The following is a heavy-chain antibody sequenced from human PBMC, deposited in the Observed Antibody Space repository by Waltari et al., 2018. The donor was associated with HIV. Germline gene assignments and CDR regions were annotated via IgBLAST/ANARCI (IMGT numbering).Heavy chain of an antibody. J-gene: IGHJ5*02. Sequence: QVQLVESGGGVVQPGGSLRLSCAVSGFTFSSYAMHWLRLAPGKGLEWVAFIRYDGSNKYYADSVKGRFTISRDNSKNTLYLQMNSLRAEDTAVYYCAKDHYHGGNEWWFDPWGQGTLVTVSS. CDR1: GFTFSSYA. CDR2: IRYDGSNK. D-gene: IGHD2-15*01. V-gene: IGHV3-30*02. CDR3: AKDHYHGGNEWWFDP.